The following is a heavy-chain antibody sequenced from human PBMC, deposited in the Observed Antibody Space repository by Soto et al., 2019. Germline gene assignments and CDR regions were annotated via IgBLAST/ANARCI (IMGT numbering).Heavy chain of an antibody. CDR1: GFTFSSYA. Sequence: DVQLLESGGHLVQPGGSLRLSCAASGFTFSSYAMSWVRQAPGKGLEWVSSVSAGGDMTYYSDSVKGRFTISRDNSNNALFLQMNSLRIEDTALYYCARGDRGGSGSPASYYCCGLDVWGQGATVTVS. J-gene: IGHJ6*02. V-gene: IGHV3-23*01. CDR3: ARGDRGGSGSPASYYCCGLDV. D-gene: IGHD3-10*01. CDR2: VSAGGDMT.